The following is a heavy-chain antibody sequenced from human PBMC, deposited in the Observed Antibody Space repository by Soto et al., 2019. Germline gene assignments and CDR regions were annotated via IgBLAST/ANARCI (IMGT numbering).Heavy chain of an antibody. J-gene: IGHJ4*02. CDR3: ARRIVSTETFDS. CDR2: VYYTGIA. CDR1: GGSLTSYY. Sequence: QVQLQESGPGLVKPSETLSLTCTVSGGSLTSYYWSWIRQPPGKGLEWIGFVYYTGIARYNPSLKSRVTISVDTSKNQFSLKVTSVTAADTAIYYCARRIVSTETFDSWGQGTLVTVTS. V-gene: IGHV4-59*08. D-gene: IGHD5-12*01.